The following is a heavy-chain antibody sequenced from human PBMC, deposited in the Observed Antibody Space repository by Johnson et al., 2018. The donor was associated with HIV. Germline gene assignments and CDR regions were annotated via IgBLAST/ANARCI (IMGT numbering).Heavy chain of an antibody. CDR1: GFTFSNYG. J-gene: IGHJ3*02. Sequence: VQLVESGGGVVQPGRSLRLSCAASGFTFSNYGMHWVRQAPGKGLEWVSYISSSGSTIYYADSVKGRFTIFRDNAKNSLYLQMNSLRAEDTAVYYCARGGAYCGGDCNAFDIWGQGTMVTVSS. D-gene: IGHD2-21*02. CDR3: ARGGAYCGGDCNAFDI. CDR2: ISSSGSTI. V-gene: IGHV3-48*04.